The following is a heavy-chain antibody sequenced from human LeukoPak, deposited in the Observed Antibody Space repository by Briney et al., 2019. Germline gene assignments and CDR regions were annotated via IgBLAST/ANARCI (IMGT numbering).Heavy chain of an antibody. J-gene: IGHJ5*02. D-gene: IGHD4-11*01. CDR1: GFTLSRYL. V-gene: IGHV3-7*01. CDR2: RKQDGSET. Sequence: GGSLRLSCAASGFTLSRYLMSWVRQAPGKGLEWVANRKQDGSETYYVDPVKGRFTISEDNAKNSVYLQMNSLRAEDTAVYYCARDSSNGFDPWGQGTLVTVSS. CDR3: ARDSSNGFDP.